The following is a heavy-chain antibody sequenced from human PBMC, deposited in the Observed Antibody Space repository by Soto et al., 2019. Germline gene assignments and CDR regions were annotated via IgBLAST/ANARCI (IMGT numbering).Heavy chain of an antibody. Sequence: PSETLSLTCTVSGGSISDFYLIWIRQPPGKGLEWIGYIYYSGGTNYNPSLKSRVTISVDTSKNQFSLNLRPMSPADTAVYYCARVGRLAARTFDYWGPGTLVTVSS. D-gene: IGHD6-6*01. J-gene: IGHJ4*02. CDR2: IYYSGGT. V-gene: IGHV4-59*01. CDR3: ARVGRLAARTFDY. CDR1: GGSISDFY.